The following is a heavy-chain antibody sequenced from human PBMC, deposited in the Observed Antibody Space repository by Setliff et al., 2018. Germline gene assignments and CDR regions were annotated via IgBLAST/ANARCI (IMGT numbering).Heavy chain of an antibody. D-gene: IGHD2-21*02. J-gene: IGHJ5*02. CDR3: ARAGLLPNWFDP. Sequence: GASVKVSCKASGDIFGGHYIHWVRQAPGQGLEWMGGIIPILGIANYAQKLLGRVTMTTDTSASTAYMGLSSLRSEDTAVYYCARAGLLPNWFDPWGQGTLVTVSS. CDR1: GDIFGGHY. V-gene: IGHV1-69*10. CDR2: IIPILGIA.